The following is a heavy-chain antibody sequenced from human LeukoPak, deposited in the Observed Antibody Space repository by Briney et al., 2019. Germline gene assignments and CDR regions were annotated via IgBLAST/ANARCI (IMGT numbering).Heavy chain of an antibody. J-gene: IGHJ4*02. D-gene: IGHD5-12*01. CDR3: ARDLGVATIRDCFDH. CDR1: GYTFTGYY. CDR2: INPKSGGT. V-gene: IGHV1-2*02. Sequence: GASVKVSCKASGYTFTGYYMHWVRQAPGQGLEWMGWINPKSGGTNYAQKFQGRVTMTRDTSISTAYMELSSLRSDDTAVYYCARDLGVATIRDCFDHWGQGTLVTVSS.